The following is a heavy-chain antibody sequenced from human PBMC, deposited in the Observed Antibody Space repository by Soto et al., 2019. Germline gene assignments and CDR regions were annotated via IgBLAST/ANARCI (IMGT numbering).Heavy chain of an antibody. CDR3: AKERWEGYWMDV. J-gene: IGHJ6*02. CDR2: ISSSGGRT. Sequence: EVQLLESGGGLVQPGGSLRLSCAASGFTFSSYAMSWVRQAPGKGLEWVSTISSSGGRTYDADSLKGRFTISRDTSKNTLYMQRNSLRAEDKAVYYCAKERWEGYWMDVWGQGTTVTVSS. D-gene: IGHD1-26*01. CDR1: GFTFSSYA. V-gene: IGHV3-23*01.